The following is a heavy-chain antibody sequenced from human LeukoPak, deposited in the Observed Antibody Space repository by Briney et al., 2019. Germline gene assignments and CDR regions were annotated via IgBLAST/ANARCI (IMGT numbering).Heavy chain of an antibody. D-gene: IGHD1-26*01. Sequence: GGSLRLSCAASRFTFSSYNMNWVRQAPGKGLEWVSSISSSSSYIYYADSVKGRFTISRDNAKNSLYLQMNTLRAEDTAVYYCARDPCGSSPAHFDYWGQGTLVTVSS. V-gene: IGHV3-21*01. CDR2: ISSSSSYI. J-gene: IGHJ4*02. CDR1: RFTFSSYN. CDR3: ARDPCGSSPAHFDY.